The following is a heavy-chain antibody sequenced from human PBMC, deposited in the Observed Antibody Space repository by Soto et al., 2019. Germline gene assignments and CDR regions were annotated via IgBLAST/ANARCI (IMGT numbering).Heavy chain of an antibody. D-gene: IGHD2-21*01. CDR2: ISYDGSNK. Sequence: PVSSLRLSWTACGFTFSRYGMHWVRQAPGKGLEWVAVISYDGSNKYYADSVKGRFTISRDNSKNTLYLQMNSLRAEDTAVYYCAKLLFGRPQYSYYGMDVCGQGTTVTVDS. CDR1: GFTFSRYG. J-gene: IGHJ6*01. V-gene: IGHV3-30*18. CDR3: AKLLFGRPQYSYYGMDV.